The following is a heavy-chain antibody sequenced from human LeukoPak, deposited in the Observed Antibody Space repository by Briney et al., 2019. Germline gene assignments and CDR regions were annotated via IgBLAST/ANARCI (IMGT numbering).Heavy chain of an antibody. CDR1: GFTVSSNY. CDR3: ARDLLDYDILTGYYDNDAFDI. CDR2: IYSGGST. V-gene: IGHV3-66*01. J-gene: IGHJ3*02. D-gene: IGHD3-9*01. Sequence: PGGSLRLSCAASGFTVSSNYMSWVRQAPGKGLEWVSVIYSGGSTYYADSVKGRFTISRDNAKNSLYLQMNSLRAEDTAVYYCARDLLDYDILTGYYDNDAFDIWGQGTMVTVSS.